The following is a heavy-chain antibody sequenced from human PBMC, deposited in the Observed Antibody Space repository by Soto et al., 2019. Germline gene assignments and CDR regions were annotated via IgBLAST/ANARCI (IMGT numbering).Heavy chain of an antibody. Sequence: GGSLRISCAASGLTFSIYAMSWVRQAPGKGLEWVGRTGNKANSHTTEYAASVKGRFTISRDDSKSSLYLQMNSLKTEDTAVYYCAKEGRDYGDHYVSWSQGTLVTGSS. CDR2: TGNKANSHTT. CDR3: AKEGRDYGDHYVS. D-gene: IGHD3-10*02. V-gene: IGHV3-72*01. J-gene: IGHJ5*02. CDR1: GLTFSIYA.